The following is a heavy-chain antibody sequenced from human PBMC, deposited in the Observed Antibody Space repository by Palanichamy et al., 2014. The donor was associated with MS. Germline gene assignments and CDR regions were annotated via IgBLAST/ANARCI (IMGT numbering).Heavy chain of an antibody. CDR3: AKGGTWFEELVAFEC. Sequence: EVQLLEVWGRAWYNGGKSLRLSCTVSGFTFSSFAMSWVRQTPGKGLEWVSDISKTGDKTYYAGSVKGRFSISRDNSRNTLYLQMNSLRAEDTAVYYCAKGGTWFEELVAFECWGQGTLVTVSS. CDR1: GFTFSSFA. CDR2: ISKTGDKT. V-gene: IGHV3-23*01. J-gene: IGHJ4*02. D-gene: IGHD3-10*01.